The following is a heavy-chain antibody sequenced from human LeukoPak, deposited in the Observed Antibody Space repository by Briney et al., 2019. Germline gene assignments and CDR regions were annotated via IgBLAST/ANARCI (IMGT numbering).Heavy chain of an antibody. Sequence: PGGSLRLSCAASGFTFSSYSMNWVRQAPGKWLEWVSSISSSSSYIYYADSVKGRFTISRDNAKNSLYLQMNSLRAEDTAVYYCAREMATIPPLWYFDLWGRGTLVTVSS. CDR3: AREMATIPPLWYFDL. J-gene: IGHJ2*01. D-gene: IGHD5-24*01. CDR1: GFTFSSYS. V-gene: IGHV3-21*01. CDR2: ISSSSSYI.